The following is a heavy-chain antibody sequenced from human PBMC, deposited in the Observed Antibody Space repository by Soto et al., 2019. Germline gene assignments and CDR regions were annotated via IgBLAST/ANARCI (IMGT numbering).Heavy chain of an antibody. V-gene: IGHV3-30-3*01. CDR2: ISYEGSNT. J-gene: IGHJ6*01. D-gene: IGHD1-1*01. CDR1: GFTFDTYG. CDR3: ARVTPGNNLYYFSGLDV. Sequence: VHLVESGGGVVQPGRSLRLSCVASGFTFDTYGIHWVRQAPGKGLQWVALISYEGSNTYYADSVRGRFTISRDNSKNTLYIQINALRPEDTGVYYCARVTPGNNLYYFSGLDVWGQGTSVTVSS.